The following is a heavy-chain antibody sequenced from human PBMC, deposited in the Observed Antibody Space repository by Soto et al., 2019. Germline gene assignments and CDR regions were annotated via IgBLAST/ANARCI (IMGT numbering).Heavy chain of an antibody. J-gene: IGHJ4*02. CDR3: ARDPFTMIVVVTPCLDY. CDR1: GFTFSGYS. Sequence: GGSLRLSCAASGFTFSGYSMNWVRQAPGKGLEWVSSISSSSSYIYYADSVKGRFTISRDNAKNSLYLQMNSLRAEDTAVYYXARDPFTMIVVVTPCLDYWGQGTLVTVSS. D-gene: IGHD3-22*01. CDR2: ISSSSSYI. V-gene: IGHV3-21*01.